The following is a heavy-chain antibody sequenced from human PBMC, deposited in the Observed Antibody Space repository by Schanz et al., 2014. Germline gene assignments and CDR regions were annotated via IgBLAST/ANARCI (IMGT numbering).Heavy chain of an antibody. J-gene: IGHJ4*02. Sequence: QVQLQESGPGLVKPSETLSLTCTFSGGSISDYYWSWIRQPPGKELEWIGYMHYSGSTNYNPSLQSRVTIPIDTAKNQFSLKMESVTAADTAMYFCARQGDVYRLDYWGQGTLVTVSS. CDR2: MHYSGST. CDR1: GGSISDYY. D-gene: IGHD1-26*01. CDR3: ARQGDVYRLDY. V-gene: IGHV4-59*08.